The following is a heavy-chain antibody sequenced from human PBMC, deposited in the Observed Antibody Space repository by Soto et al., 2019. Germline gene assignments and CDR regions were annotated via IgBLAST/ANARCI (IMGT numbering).Heavy chain of an antibody. J-gene: IGHJ6*02. CDR1: GDSVTSGSYY. V-gene: IGHV4-61*03. D-gene: IGHD7-27*01. CDR3: AREWGLLPYYGMDV. Sequence: SETLSLTCIVSGDSVTSGSYYWTWLRQPPGKGLEWIGYISYTGRTKYNPSLQSRVTISVDTSKNDFSLNLSSVTAADTAVYFCAREWGLLPYYGMDVWGQGTTVTVSS. CDR2: ISYTGRT.